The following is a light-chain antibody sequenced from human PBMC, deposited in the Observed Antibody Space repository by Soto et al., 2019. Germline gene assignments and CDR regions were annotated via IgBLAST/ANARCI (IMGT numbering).Light chain of an antibody. V-gene: IGLV2-14*01. J-gene: IGLJ2*01. CDR2: DVS. CDR1: SSDVGGYNY. CDR3: SSYTISSTLV. Sequence: QSVLTQPASVSVSPVQSITISCTGTSSDVGGYNYVSWYQQHPGKAPKLMIYDVSNRPSGVSNRFSGSKSGNTASLTISGLQSEDEADYYCSSYTISSTLVFGGGTKRTVL.